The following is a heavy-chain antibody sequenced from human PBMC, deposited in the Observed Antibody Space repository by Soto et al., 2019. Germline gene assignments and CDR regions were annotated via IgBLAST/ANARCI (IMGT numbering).Heavy chain of an antibody. CDR3: AREKAVAFNI. D-gene: IGHD6-19*01. CDR2: VHTSGST. Sequence: SETLSLTCTVSGDSISSYFWSWIRQPAGKGLEWIGRVHTSGSTTYNPSLKSRVTMSVDTSKSQFSLKLTSVTAADTAVYYCAREKAVAFNIWGQGTMVTVSS. J-gene: IGHJ3*02. CDR1: GDSISSYF. V-gene: IGHV4-4*07.